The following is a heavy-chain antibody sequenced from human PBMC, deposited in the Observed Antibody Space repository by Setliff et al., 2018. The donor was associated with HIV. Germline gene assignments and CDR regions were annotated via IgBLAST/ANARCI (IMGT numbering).Heavy chain of an antibody. V-gene: IGHV3-23*01. Sequence: GGSLRLSCAASGFTFSSYAMSWVRQAPGKGLEWVTGITGSGGSTFNADSVKGRFTISRDNSNNTVYLQMNSLRAEDTAMYYCAKTQTVITVYGPFDSWGQGTPVTVSS. J-gene: IGHJ4*02. CDR3: AKTQTVITVYGPFDS. D-gene: IGHD4-4*01. CDR2: ITGSGGST. CDR1: GFTFSSYA.